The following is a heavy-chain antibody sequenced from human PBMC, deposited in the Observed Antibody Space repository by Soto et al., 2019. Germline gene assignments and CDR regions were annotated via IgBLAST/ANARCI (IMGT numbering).Heavy chain of an antibody. Sequence: SQTLSLTCAISGDSVSSNSAAWNWIRQSPSRGLEWLGRTYYRSKWYNDYAVSVKSRITINPDTSKNQFSLQMNSLKTEDTAVYYCTSGWYWGYDAFDIWGQGTMVTVSS. CDR2: TYYRSKWYN. D-gene: IGHD6-19*01. CDR3: TSGWYWGYDAFDI. CDR1: GDSVSSNSAA. J-gene: IGHJ3*02. V-gene: IGHV6-1*01.